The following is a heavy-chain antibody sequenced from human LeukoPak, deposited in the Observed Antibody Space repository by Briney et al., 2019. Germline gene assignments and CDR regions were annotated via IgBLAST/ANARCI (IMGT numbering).Heavy chain of an antibody. CDR1: GFTFSDYY. CDR3: ARVSVVVIHLDY. CDR2: ISSSGSTI. V-gene: IGHV3-11*01. J-gene: IGHJ4*02. D-gene: IGHD3-22*01. Sequence: PGGSLRLSCAASGFTFSDYYMSWIRQAPGKGLEWVSYISSSGSTIYYADSVKGRFTISRDNAKNSLYLQMNSLRAEVTAVYYCARVSVVVIHLDYWGQGTLITVSS.